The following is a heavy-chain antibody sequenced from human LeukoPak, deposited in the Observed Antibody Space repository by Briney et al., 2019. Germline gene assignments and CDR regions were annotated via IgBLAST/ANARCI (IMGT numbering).Heavy chain of an antibody. Sequence: QPGGSLRLSCAASGFTFSSYEMNWVRQAPGKGLEWVSYISSSGSTIYYADSVKGRFTISRDNAKNSLYLQMNSLRAEDTAIYYCARAPIVVVPTWRPTYFDYWGQGTLVTVSS. CDR1: GFTFSSYE. V-gene: IGHV3-48*03. J-gene: IGHJ4*02. D-gene: IGHD2-2*01. CDR3: ARAPIVVVPTWRPTYFDY. CDR2: ISSSGSTI.